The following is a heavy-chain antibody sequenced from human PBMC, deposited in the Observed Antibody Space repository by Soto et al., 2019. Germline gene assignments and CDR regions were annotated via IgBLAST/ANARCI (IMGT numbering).Heavy chain of an antibody. Sequence: SETLSLTCTVSGGSISSSSYYWGWIRQPPGKGLEWIGSIYYSGSTYYNPSLKSRVTISVDTSKNQFSLKLSSVTAADTAVYYCARHSRRYYGSGSSLLGMDVWGQGTTVTVSS. CDR2: IYYSGST. J-gene: IGHJ6*02. V-gene: IGHV4-39*01. CDR3: ARHSRRYYGSGSSLLGMDV. D-gene: IGHD3-10*01. CDR1: GGSISSSSYY.